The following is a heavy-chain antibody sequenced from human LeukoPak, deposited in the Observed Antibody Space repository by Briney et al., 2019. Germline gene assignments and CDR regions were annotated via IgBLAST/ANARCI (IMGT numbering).Heavy chain of an antibody. V-gene: IGHV4-34*01. D-gene: IGHD6-13*01. J-gene: IGHJ4*02. CDR2: VNHSGGT. Sequence: SETLSLTCAVYGGSFSGYHWSWIRQPPGKGLEWIGEVNHSGGTIYNPSLKSVVAISVDTSKNQFSLRLRSVTAADTALYYCARGSEIAAAGTGFYFDYWGQGTLVTVSS. CDR1: GGSFSGYH. CDR3: ARGSEIAAAGTGFYFDY.